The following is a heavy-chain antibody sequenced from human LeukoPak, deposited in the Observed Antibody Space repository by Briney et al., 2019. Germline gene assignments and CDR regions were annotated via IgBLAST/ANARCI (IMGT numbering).Heavy chain of an antibody. V-gene: IGHV4-39*07. CDR3: ARVPIGIAVAGPYYFDY. J-gene: IGHJ4*02. D-gene: IGHD6-19*01. Sequence: SETLSLTCAVSGDSIRNNRNYWAWIRQPPGKGLEWIGSMYQSGSTYYNPSLKSRVTTSINTSKNQFSLKLSSVTAADTAVYYCARVPIGIAVAGPYYFDYWGQGTLVTVSS. CDR2: MYQSGST. CDR1: GDSIRNNRNY.